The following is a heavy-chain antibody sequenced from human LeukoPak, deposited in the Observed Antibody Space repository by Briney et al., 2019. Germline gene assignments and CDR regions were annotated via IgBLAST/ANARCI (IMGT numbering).Heavy chain of an antibody. Sequence: PGGSLRLSCVASGFIFSNYAVNWVRQAPGKGLEWVSTISPSGGVTYNADSVKGRFTISRDNSKNTLYLQMNTLRGEDTAVYYCAKGTTNWPPRCFDPWGQGTLVTVSS. CDR3: AKGTTNWPPRCFDP. CDR2: ISPSGGVT. CDR1: GFIFSNYA. J-gene: IGHJ5*02. D-gene: IGHD1-1*01. V-gene: IGHV3-23*01.